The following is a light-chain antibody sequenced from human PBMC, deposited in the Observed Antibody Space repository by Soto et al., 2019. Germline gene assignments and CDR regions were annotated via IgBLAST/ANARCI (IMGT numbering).Light chain of an antibody. V-gene: IGKV3-20*01. CDR2: GAS. J-gene: IGKJ2*01. CDR1: QSVSSTY. CDR3: QQYGRSPPFT. Sequence: EIVLTQSPGTLSLSPGERATLSCRASQSVSSTYIAWYKQNPGQAPRLLIYGASSRATGIPDRFSGSGSGRDFTLTISRLEPEDFAVYFCQQYGRSPPFTFGQGTKVEIK.